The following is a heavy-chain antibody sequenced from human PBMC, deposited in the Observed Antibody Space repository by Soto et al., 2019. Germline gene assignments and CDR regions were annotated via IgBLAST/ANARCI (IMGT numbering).Heavy chain of an antibody. CDR3: ARDRSRLTGTAYYYYGMDV. CDR1: GFTFSSYA. D-gene: IGHD1-20*01. Sequence: QVQLVESGGGVVQPGRSLRLSCAASGFTFSSYAMHWVRQAPGKGLEGVAVISYDGSNKYYADSVKGRFTISRDNSKNTLYLQMNSLRAEDTAVYYCARDRSRLTGTAYYYYGMDVWGQGTTVTVSS. V-gene: IGHV3-30-3*01. J-gene: IGHJ6*02. CDR2: ISYDGSNK.